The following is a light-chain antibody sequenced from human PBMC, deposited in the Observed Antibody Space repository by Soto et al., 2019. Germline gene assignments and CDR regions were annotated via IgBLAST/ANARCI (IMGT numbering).Light chain of an antibody. V-gene: IGKV1-39*01. CDR3: QQGYSPLLT. J-gene: IGKJ4*01. Sequence: DIQMTQSPSSLSASVGDRVTITCRARQIMASSLNWLQLKPGKAPKLLLYATSTLQSGVPSRFSGSGSGSHFTLTISSLQPEDSAVYFWQQGYSPLLTFGGGTRVEIK. CDR1: QIMASS. CDR2: ATS.